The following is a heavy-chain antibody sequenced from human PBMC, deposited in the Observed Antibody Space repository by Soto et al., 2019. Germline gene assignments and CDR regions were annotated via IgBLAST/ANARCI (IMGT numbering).Heavy chain of an antibody. CDR2: INAGNGNT. D-gene: IGHD3-3*01. J-gene: IGHJ6*02. V-gene: IGHV1-3*01. CDR3: ARGRESFQFYYGMDV. Sequence: ASVKVSCKASGYTSNNYAMHWVRQAPGQGLEWMGCINAGNGNTKYSQKFQDRVTISRDTSASTAYMELSSLRYEDTAVYYCARGRESFQFYYGMDVWG. CDR1: GYTSNNYA.